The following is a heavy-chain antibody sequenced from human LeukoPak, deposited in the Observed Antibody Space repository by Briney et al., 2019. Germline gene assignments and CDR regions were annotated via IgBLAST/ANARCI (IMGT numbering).Heavy chain of an antibody. CDR1: GYTFSSYG. D-gene: IGHD5-18*01. V-gene: IGHV1-18*01. CDR2: ISAYNGNI. CDR3: ARAGAYIYGFDY. J-gene: IGHJ4*02. Sequence: VPSVKLSSTASGYTFSSYGISWVRQAPGQGLEWMGWISAYNGNINYAQNFQGRVTMTTDTSTSTAYMELRGLRSDDTAVYYCARAGAYIYGFDYWGQGTLVTVSS.